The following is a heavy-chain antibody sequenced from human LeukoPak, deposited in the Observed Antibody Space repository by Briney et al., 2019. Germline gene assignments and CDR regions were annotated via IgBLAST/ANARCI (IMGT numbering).Heavy chain of an antibody. CDR2: ISAYNGNT. J-gene: IGHJ3*02. Sequence: ASVNVSCKASGYTFTSYGIRWVRQAPGQGLEWMGWISAYNGNTNYAQKFQGRVTMTEDTSTDTAYMELSSLRSEDTAVYYCATGIEGNSGAFDIWGQGTMVTVSS. D-gene: IGHD4-23*01. CDR3: ATGIEGNSGAFDI. V-gene: IGHV1-18*01. CDR1: GYTFTSYG.